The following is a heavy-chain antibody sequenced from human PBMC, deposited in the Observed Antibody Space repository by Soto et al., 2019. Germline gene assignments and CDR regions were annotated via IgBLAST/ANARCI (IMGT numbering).Heavy chain of an antibody. J-gene: IGHJ4*02. CDR3: ATSRGHSYGSGDY. V-gene: IGHV1-69*01. D-gene: IGHD5-18*01. CDR1: GYTFSSYA. Sequence: QVQLVQSGAEVKKPGASVKVSCKASGYTFSSYAFSWVRQAPGQGLEWMGGIIPIFGTANYAEKFQGRVAITADESTSTAYMELSSLRSEDTAVYYCATSRGHSYGSGDYWGQGTLVTVSS. CDR2: IIPIFGTA.